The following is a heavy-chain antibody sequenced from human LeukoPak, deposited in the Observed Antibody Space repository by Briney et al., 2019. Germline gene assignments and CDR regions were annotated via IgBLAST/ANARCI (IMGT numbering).Heavy chain of an antibody. Sequence: QSGGSLRLSCGASGFTFSSYGMTWVRQAPGKGLEWVSAISGSGGSTHYSDSVKGRFTISRDNSKNTLYLQMNSLRAEDTAVYYCARRAGAYSHPYDYWGQGTLVTVSS. CDR1: GFTFSSYG. CDR3: ARRAGAYSHPYDY. CDR2: ISGSGGST. D-gene: IGHD4/OR15-4a*01. J-gene: IGHJ4*02. V-gene: IGHV3-23*01.